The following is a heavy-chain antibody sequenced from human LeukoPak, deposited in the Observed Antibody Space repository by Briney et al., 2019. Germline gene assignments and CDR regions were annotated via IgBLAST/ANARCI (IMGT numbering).Heavy chain of an antibody. CDR2: IYHSGST. Sequence: PSETLSLTCTVSGYSISSGYYWGWIRQPPGKGLEWIGSIYHSGSTYYNPSLKSRVTISVDTSKNQFSLKLTSVTAADTAVYFCARRCGSGSYIPLPYYMDVWGKGTTVTISS. J-gene: IGHJ6*03. V-gene: IGHV4-38-2*02. CDR3: ARRCGSGSYIPLPYYMDV. D-gene: IGHD3-10*01. CDR1: GYSISSGYY.